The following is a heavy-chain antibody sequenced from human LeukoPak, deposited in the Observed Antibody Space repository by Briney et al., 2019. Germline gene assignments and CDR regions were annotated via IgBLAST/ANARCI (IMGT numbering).Heavy chain of an antibody. Sequence: SETLSLTCAVSGGSISSSNWWSWVRQPPGKGLEWIGEIYHSGSTNYNPSLKSRVTISVDKSKNQFSLRLSSVTAADTAVYYCARGDPTSYSSGWAGPGAFDIWGQGTMVTVSS. J-gene: IGHJ3*02. CDR1: GGSISSSNW. D-gene: IGHD6-19*01. CDR2: IYHSGST. V-gene: IGHV4-4*02. CDR3: ARGDPTSYSSGWAGPGAFDI.